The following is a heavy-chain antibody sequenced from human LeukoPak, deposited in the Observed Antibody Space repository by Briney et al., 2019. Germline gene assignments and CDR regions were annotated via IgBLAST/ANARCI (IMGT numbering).Heavy chain of an antibody. CDR2: ISASSSTM. Sequence: GRSLRLSCVASGFTFSSFSMNWVSQAPGKGLEWNSYISASSSTMYYADSVKGRFTISRDNAKNSLYLQMNSLTAEDTAVYYCARNLNSPIAVAGSDYWGQGTLVTVSS. J-gene: IGHJ4*02. V-gene: IGHV3-48*04. CDR1: GFTFSSFS. D-gene: IGHD6-19*01. CDR3: ARNLNSPIAVAGSDY.